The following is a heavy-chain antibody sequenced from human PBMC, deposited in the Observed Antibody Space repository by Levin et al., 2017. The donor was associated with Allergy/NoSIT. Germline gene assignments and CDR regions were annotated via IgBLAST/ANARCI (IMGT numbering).Heavy chain of an antibody. D-gene: IGHD6-19*01. Sequence: PGGSLRLSCAASGFTFSSYGMHWVRQAPGKGLEWVAVIWYDGSNKYYADSVKGRFTISRDNSKNTLYLQMNSLRAEDTAVYYCAREYSSGWYSPYYYYGMDVWGQGTTVTVSS. CDR3: AREYSSGWYSPYYYYGMDV. CDR1: GFTFSSYG. CDR2: IWYDGSNK. J-gene: IGHJ6*02. V-gene: IGHV3-33*01.